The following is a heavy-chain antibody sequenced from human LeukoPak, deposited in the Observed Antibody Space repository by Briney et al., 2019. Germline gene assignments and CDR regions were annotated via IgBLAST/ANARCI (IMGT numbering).Heavy chain of an antibody. V-gene: IGHV1-2*02. CDR2: INPNSGGT. CDR1: GYTFTGYY. J-gene: IGHJ4*02. CDR3: ARGNLYYFDY. Sequence: ASVKVSCKASGYTFTGYYMNWVRQAPGQGLEWMGWINPNSGGTKYAQKIQGRVTMTRDTSISTAYMELSRLRSDDTAVYYCARGNLYYFDYWGQGTLVTVSS. D-gene: IGHD4-11*01.